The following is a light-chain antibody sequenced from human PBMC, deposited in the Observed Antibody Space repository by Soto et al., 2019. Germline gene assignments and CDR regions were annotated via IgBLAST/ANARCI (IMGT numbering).Light chain of an antibody. CDR2: AAS. CDR1: QSISSY. CDR3: QHSYSTSQT. V-gene: IGKV1-39*01. J-gene: IGKJ3*01. Sequence: DIQMTQSPSSLSASVGDRVTITCRASQSISSYLNWYQQKPGKAPKLLIYAASSLQSGVPSRFSGSGSGTDFTLTISSLQPEDFATYYCQHSYSTSQTFGPGTKVDIK.